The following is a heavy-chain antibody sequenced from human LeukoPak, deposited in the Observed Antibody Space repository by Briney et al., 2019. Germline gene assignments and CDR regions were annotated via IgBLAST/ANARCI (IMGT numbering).Heavy chain of an antibody. V-gene: IGHV4-38-2*02. D-gene: IGHD2-8*01. CDR1: ASSITSTYY. Sequence: KPSETLPLTCTVSASSITSTYYWAWFRQPPGKGLEWIATVFRLQTVRTFNNPSLGSRVTMSLDPSHNQFSLNLTSVTAADTALYFCARVLHAPYLIDSWGQGTLVTVSS. J-gene: IGHJ4*02. CDR2: VFRLQTVRT. CDR3: ARVLHAPYLIDS.